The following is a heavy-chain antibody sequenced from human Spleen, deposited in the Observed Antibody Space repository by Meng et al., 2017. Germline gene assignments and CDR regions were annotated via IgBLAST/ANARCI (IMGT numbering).Heavy chain of an antibody. V-gene: IGHV1-18*01. D-gene: IGHD3-10*01. J-gene: IGHJ3*02. CDR2: ISAYNGNT. CDR3: ARDWTYKITLVTGSIDI. Sequence: ASVKVSCKTSGYTFTNYGISWVRQAPGQGLEWMGWISAYNGNTNYAQSLQGRVTMTTETSTTTAYMELRNLRSDDTAVYYCARDWTYKITLVTGSIDIWGQGTMVTVSS. CDR1: GYTFTNYG.